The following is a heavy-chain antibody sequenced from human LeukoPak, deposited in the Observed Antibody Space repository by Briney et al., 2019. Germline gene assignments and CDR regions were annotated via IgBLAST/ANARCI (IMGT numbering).Heavy chain of an antibody. D-gene: IGHD2-2*01. CDR1: GFTFSSYA. J-gene: IGHJ4*02. CDR2: ISGSGGST. Sequence: GGSLRLSCAASGFTFSSYAMSWVRQAPGKGLEWVSAISGSGGSTYYADSVKGRFTISRDNSKNTLYLQMNSLRAEDTAVYYCAKALSRRVVPAASAGFDYWGQGTLVTVSS. CDR3: AKALSRRVVPAASAGFDY. V-gene: IGHV3-23*01.